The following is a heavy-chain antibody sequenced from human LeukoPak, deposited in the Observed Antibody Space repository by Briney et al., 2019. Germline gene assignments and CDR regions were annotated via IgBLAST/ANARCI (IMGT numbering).Heavy chain of an antibody. D-gene: IGHD2-15*01. J-gene: IGHJ6*03. CDR3: ASSRYCSGGSCYRYYYYYYYMDV. Sequence: PSETLSLTCAVYGASFSGYYWSWLRQPPGKGLEWIGEINHSGSTNYNPSLKSRVTISVDTSKNQFSLRLGSVTAADTAVYYCASSRYCSGGSCYRYYYYYYYMDVWGKGTTVTVSS. CDR1: GASFSGYY. V-gene: IGHV4-34*01. CDR2: INHSGST.